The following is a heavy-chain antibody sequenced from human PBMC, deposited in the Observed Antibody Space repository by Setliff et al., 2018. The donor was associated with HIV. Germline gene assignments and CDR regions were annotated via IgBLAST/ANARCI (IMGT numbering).Heavy chain of an antibody. CDR2: VYLDDSDT. Sequence: GESLKISCKGSGYSFTNFWIGWVRQMPGKGLEWMGIVYLDDSDTRYSPSFQGHVTMSADKSINTAYLQWSSLKASDTAMYYCARLLNGYNSYDYYYMDVWGKGTTVTVSS. CDR1: GYSFTNFW. V-gene: IGHV5-51*01. D-gene: IGHD5-12*01. J-gene: IGHJ6*03. CDR3: ARLLNGYNSYDYYYMDV.